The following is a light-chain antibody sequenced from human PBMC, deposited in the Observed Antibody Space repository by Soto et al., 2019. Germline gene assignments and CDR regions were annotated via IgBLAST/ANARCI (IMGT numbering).Light chain of an antibody. CDR3: QQYNNWPPNT. V-gene: IGKV3-15*01. Sequence: EIVITQSPATLSVSPGERATLSCRASQSVRSNLAWYQQKPGQAPRLLIYGASTRATGIPARFSGSGSGTEFTLTISSLQSEDFAVYYCQQYNNWPPNTFGQVTKLEIK. CDR2: GAS. CDR1: QSVRSN. J-gene: IGKJ2*01.